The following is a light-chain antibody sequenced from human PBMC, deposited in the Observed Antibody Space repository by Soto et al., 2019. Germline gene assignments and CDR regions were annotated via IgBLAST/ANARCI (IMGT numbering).Light chain of an antibody. CDR1: QSVGSN. CDR2: AAY. Sequence: EIVMTQSPATLSVSPGERNTLSCMASQSVGSNLAWYQQKPGQAPRLLIYAAYTRATGIPARFSGSGSGTEFTLTISSLQSEDFATYYCQQYDSYPLTFGGGTQVEIK. J-gene: IGKJ4*01. V-gene: IGKV3-15*01. CDR3: QQYDSYPLT.